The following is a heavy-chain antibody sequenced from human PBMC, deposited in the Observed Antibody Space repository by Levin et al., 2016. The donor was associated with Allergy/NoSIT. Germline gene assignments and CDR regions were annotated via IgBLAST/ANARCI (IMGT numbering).Heavy chain of an antibody. Sequence: WIRQPPGKGLEWVSYISSSSSTIYYADSVKGRFTISRDNAKNSLYLQMNSLRDEDTAVYYCARDRGFIVEPKYYFEYWGQGTLVTVSS. J-gene: IGHJ4*02. V-gene: IGHV3-48*02. CDR3: ARDRGFIVEPKYYFEY. D-gene: IGHD1-26*01. CDR2: ISSSSSTI.